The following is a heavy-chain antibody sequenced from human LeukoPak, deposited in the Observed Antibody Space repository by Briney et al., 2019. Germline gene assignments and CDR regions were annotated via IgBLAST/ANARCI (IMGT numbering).Heavy chain of an antibody. D-gene: IGHD6-13*01. CDR2: IYHSGST. CDR1: GYSISGAYH. J-gene: IGHJ4*02. V-gene: IGHV4-38-2*01. Sequence: SETLSLTCVVSGYSISGAYHWGWIRQPPGKGLEWIGNIYHSGSTYYNPSLKSRITISVDTSKNQFTLKLSSVTTADTAVYYCARSRLAADGDFDYWGQGTLVTVSS. CDR3: ARSRLAADGDFDY.